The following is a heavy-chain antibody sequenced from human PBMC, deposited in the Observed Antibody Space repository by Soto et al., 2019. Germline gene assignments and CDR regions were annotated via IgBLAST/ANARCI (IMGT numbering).Heavy chain of an antibody. D-gene: IGHD6-19*01. J-gene: IGHJ4*02. V-gene: IGHV1-18*01. CDR3: ARAVAVPADFDY. CDR2: ISAYNGHT. Sequence: ASVKVSCKASGYTFNNYAITWVRQATGQGLEWMGWISAYNGHTNYAQKVQGRLTMTTDTSTSTAYMELRSLTDDDTAIYYCARAVAVPADFDYWGQGTLVTVSS. CDR1: GYTFNNYA.